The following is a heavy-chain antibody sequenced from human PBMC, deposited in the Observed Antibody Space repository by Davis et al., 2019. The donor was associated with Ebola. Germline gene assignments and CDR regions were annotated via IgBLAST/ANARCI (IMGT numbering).Heavy chain of an antibody. CDR2: VILKSGAT. CDR1: GYTFTDYN. D-gene: IGHD4-11*01. Sequence: ASVKVSCKASGYTFTDYNIHWKRQAPGQGLEWLGRVILKSGATNYAQKFQGRVTMTRHTSISTVYMELSSLRYDDTADYYCARGHNYAHEYWGQGTLVTVSS. CDR3: ARGHNYAHEY. V-gene: IGHV1-2*06. J-gene: IGHJ4*02.